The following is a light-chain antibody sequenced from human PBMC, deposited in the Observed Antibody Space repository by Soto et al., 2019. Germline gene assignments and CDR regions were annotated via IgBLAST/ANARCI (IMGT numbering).Light chain of an antibody. J-gene: IGLJ1*01. CDR3: CSSAPESTYV. CDR2: KGT. V-gene: IGLV2-23*01. CDR1: SSDVGAYNS. Sequence: QSALAQPASVSGSPGQSVTISCTGTSSDVGAYNSVSWYQQHPDKAPQLMIYKGTQRPSGVSNRFSGSTSGNAASLTISGLQAGDEADYFCCSSAPESTYVFXTGTKVTV.